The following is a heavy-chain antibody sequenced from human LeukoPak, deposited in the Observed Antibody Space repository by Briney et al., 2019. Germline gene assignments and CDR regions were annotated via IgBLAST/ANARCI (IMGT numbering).Heavy chain of an antibody. Sequence: PSETLSLTCTVPGGSISNYYWSWIRQPPGKGLEWIGYIYYSGNTNCNPSLKSRVTISVDTSKNQFSLKLSSVTAADTAVYYCARRRNYYGSGSYQNYMDVWGKGTTVTASS. CDR2: IYYSGNT. D-gene: IGHD3-10*01. V-gene: IGHV4-59*01. J-gene: IGHJ6*03. CDR3: ARRRNYYGSGSYQNYMDV. CDR1: GGSISNYY.